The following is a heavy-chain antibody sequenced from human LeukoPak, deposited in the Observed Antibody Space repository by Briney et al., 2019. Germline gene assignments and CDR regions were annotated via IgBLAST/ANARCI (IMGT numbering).Heavy chain of an antibody. J-gene: IGHJ5*01. Sequence: GGSLRLSCAASGFTFNSYGMHWVRQVPGKGLEWVAIISYDGTNKYYADSVKGRFTISRDNLKNTLYLQMNSLRAEDTAVYYCANPPTVTKIRFDSWGQGTLVTVSS. CDR1: GFTFNSYG. V-gene: IGHV3-30*18. D-gene: IGHD4-17*01. CDR3: ANPPTVTKIRFDS. CDR2: ISYDGTNK.